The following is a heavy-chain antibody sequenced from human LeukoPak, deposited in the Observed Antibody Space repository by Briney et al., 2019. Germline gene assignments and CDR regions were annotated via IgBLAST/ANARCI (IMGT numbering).Heavy chain of an antibody. D-gene: IGHD6-13*01. CDR1: GFTFSSYE. CDR3: ARERQQLGYYYGMDV. CDR2: ISSSGSTI. J-gene: IGHJ6*02. V-gene: IGHV3-48*03. Sequence: GGSLRLSCAASGFTFSSYEMNWVRQAPGKGLEWVSYISSSGSTIHYADSVKGRFTVSRDNAKNSLYLQMNSLRAEDTAVYYCARERQQLGYYYGMDVWGQGTTVTVSS.